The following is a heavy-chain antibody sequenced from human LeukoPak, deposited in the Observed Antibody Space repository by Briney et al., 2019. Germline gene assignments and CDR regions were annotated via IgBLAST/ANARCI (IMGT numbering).Heavy chain of an antibody. D-gene: IGHD3-22*01. J-gene: IGHJ3*02. V-gene: IGHV1-18*01. CDR1: GYTFTSYG. Sequence: ASVKVSCKASGYTFTSYGISWVRQAPGQGLEWMGWISAYNGNTNYAQKLQGRVTMTTDTSTSTAYMELRSLRSEDTAVYYCARSYDSSGPYDAFDIWGQGTMVTVSS. CDR3: ARSYDSSGPYDAFDI. CDR2: ISAYNGNT.